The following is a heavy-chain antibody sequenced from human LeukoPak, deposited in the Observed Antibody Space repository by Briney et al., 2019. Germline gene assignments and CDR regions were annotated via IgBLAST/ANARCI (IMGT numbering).Heavy chain of an antibody. V-gene: IGHV4-39*01. CDR3: ARVPTVTFFDY. Sequence: PSETLSLTCTVSGGSISSSSYYWGWIRQPPGKGLEWIGSIYYSRSTYYSPSLKSQVTISVDTSKNQFSLKLSSVTAADTAVYYCARVPTVTFFDYWGQGTLVTVSS. D-gene: IGHD4-17*01. CDR1: GGSISSSSYY. J-gene: IGHJ4*02. CDR2: IYYSRST.